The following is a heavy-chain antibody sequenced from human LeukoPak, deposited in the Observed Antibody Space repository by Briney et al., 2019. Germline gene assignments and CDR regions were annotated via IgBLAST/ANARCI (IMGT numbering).Heavy chain of an antibody. V-gene: IGHV3-9*01. CDR2: VSWNSGSI. J-gene: IGHJ5*02. CDR1: GFTFDDYA. CDR3: ADSSLGWFDP. Sequence: PGGSLRLSCAASGFTFDDYAMHWVRQAPGKGLEWVSGVSWNSGSIGYADSVKGRFTISRDNAKNSLYLQMNSLRAEDTAVYYCADSSLGWFDPWGQGTLVTVSS. D-gene: IGHD3-22*01.